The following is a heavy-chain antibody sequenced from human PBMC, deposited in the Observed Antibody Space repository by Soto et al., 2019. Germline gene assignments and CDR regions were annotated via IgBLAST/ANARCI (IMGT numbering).Heavy chain of an antibody. V-gene: IGHV3-11*04. J-gene: IGHJ6*02. Sequence: GSLRLSCSAPGFTFKDHYMSWIRQAPGKGVEGVSYISSSGRTIYYEDSVKGRFTISRDNAKNSLYLQMNSLRDEDTAVYYCARWCHDGNSDSYYGMDVWGQGTTVTVSS. CDR3: ARWCHDGNSDSYYGMDV. CDR2: ISSSGRTI. CDR1: GFTFKDHY. D-gene: IGHD2-8*01.